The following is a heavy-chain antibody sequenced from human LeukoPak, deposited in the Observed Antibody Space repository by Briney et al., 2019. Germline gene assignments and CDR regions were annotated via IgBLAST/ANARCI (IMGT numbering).Heavy chain of an antibody. J-gene: IGHJ6*02. CDR3: ARSLYAYGMDV. V-gene: IGHV1-2*02. CDR2: ISPKNGGT. D-gene: IGHD2/OR15-2a*01. CDR1: GYTFSDYY. Sequence: ASVKVSCKASGYTFSDYYIHWVRQAPGQGLEWMGWISPKNGGTIYAERFEGRVTMTRDSSITTAYMELSRLRSDDTAVYYCARSLYAYGMDVWGQGTTVTVSS.